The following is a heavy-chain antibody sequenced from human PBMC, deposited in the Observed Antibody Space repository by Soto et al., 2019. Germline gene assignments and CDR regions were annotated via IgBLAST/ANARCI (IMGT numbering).Heavy chain of an antibody. J-gene: IGHJ6*03. CDR3: ARHVFGSGSFYYYMDV. V-gene: IGHV4-59*08. D-gene: IGHD3-10*01. CDR1: GGSISSYY. CDR2: IYYSGST. Sequence: SETLSVTCTVSGGSISSYYWSWSRQPPGKGLEWIGYIYYSGSTNYNPSLKSRVTISVDTSKNQFSLKLSSVTAADTAVYYCARHVFGSGSFYYYMDVWGKGTTVTVSS.